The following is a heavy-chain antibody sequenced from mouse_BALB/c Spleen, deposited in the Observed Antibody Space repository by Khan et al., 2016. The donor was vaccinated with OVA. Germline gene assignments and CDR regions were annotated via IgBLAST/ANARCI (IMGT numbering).Heavy chain of an antibody. Sequence: EVELVESGGDLVKPGGSLKLSCAASGFTFSTYGMSWVRPTPDKRLEWVATVSTGGSYTYYPDSVKGRFTISRDKAKNPLYLQMSGLKSDDTAMFYGTRLSYYYDSEGFAYWGQGTLVTVSA. J-gene: IGHJ3*01. D-gene: IGHD1-1*01. CDR2: VSTGGSYT. CDR1: GFTFSTYG. CDR3: TRLSYYYDSEGFAY. V-gene: IGHV5-6*01.